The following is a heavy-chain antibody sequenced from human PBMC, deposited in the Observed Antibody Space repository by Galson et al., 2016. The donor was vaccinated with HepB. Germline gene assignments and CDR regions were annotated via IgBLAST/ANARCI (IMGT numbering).Heavy chain of an antibody. CDR1: GFTFSSYG. D-gene: IGHD3-9*01. J-gene: IGHJ4*02. CDR3: AKNDILTGYSAFDY. Sequence: SLRLSCAASGFTFSSYGMNWVRQAPGKGLEWVAVISYDGSKKYHADSAKGRFTISGDNSKNTLYLQMNSLRAEDTAVYYCAKNDILTGYSAFDYWGQGTLVTVSS. V-gene: IGHV3-30*18. CDR2: ISYDGSKK.